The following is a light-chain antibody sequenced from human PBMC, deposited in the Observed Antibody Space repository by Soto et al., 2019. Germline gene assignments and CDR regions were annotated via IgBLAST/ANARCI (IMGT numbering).Light chain of an antibody. J-gene: IGLJ1*01. CDR3: CSYAGSITYV. Sequence: QSALTQPASVCGSPGQSITISCTGTSSDVGSYNLVSWYQQHPGKAPKVMIYEVSKRPSGVTNRFSGSKSGNTASLTISGLQAEDEADYYCCSYAGSITYVFGTGTKVTVL. CDR1: SSDVGSYNL. CDR2: EVS. V-gene: IGLV2-23*02.